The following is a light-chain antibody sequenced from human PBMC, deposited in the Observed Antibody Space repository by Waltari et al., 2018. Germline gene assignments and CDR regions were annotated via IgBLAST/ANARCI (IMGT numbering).Light chain of an antibody. Sequence: IQMTQSPSSLSASVGDRVTIPCRARQSISTSLNWYQQIPGKAPKLLIYVASTLQSGVPSRFSGSGSGTDFSLTISSLQPEDFATYYCQQSYTTAYTFGQGTKLEIK. V-gene: IGKV1-39*01. CDR1: QSISTS. CDR2: VAS. J-gene: IGKJ2*01. CDR3: QQSYTTAYT.